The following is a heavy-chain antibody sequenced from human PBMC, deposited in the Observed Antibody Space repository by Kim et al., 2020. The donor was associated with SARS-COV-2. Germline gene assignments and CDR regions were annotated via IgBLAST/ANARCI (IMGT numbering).Heavy chain of an antibody. Sequence: SETLSLTCTVSGGSISSYYWSWIRQPPGKGLEWIGYIYYSGSTNYNPSLKSRVTISVDTSKNQFSLKLSSGTAADTAVYYCAGGPGNYYDSSGYTGFDPWGQRTLVTVSS. D-gene: IGHD3-22*01. CDR1: GGSISSYY. CDR2: IYYSGST. V-gene: IGHV4-59*13. CDR3: AGGPGNYYDSSGYTGFDP. J-gene: IGHJ5*02.